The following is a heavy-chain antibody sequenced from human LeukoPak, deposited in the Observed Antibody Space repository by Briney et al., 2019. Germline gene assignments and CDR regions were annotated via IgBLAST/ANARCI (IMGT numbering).Heavy chain of an antibody. Sequence: PGRSLRLSCAAPGFTFSSYAMHWVRQAPGKGLEWVAVTSYDGSNKYYADSVKGRFTISRDNSKNSLYLQMNSLRAEDTAVYYCASTFWGNPNAAHTNYRGNTERKWGQGTLVTVSS. D-gene: IGHD2/OR15-2a*01. CDR1: GFTFSSYA. CDR3: ASTFWGNPNAAHTNYRGNTERK. CDR2: TSYDGSNK. J-gene: IGHJ4*02. V-gene: IGHV3-30-3*01.